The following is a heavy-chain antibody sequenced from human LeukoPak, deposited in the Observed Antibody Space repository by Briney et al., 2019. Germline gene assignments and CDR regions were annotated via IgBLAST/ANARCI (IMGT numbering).Heavy chain of an antibody. CDR1: GFTFDDYA. Sequence: GGSLRLSCAASGFTFDDYAMHWVRQAPGKGLEWVSGISWNSGSIGYADSVKGRFTISRDNAKNSLYLQMNSLRAEDTALYYCAKDSSYYGSGSYPTADYWGQGTLVTVSS. CDR3: AKDSSYYGSGSYPTADY. D-gene: IGHD3-10*01. V-gene: IGHV3-9*01. J-gene: IGHJ4*02. CDR2: ISWNSGSI.